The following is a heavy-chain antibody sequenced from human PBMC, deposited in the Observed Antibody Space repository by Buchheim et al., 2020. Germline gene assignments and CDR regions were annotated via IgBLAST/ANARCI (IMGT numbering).Heavy chain of an antibody. CDR3: ATEDWGSGYLWD. V-gene: IGHV1-3*01. J-gene: IGHJ4*02. CDR2: IHAGNGKP. D-gene: IGHD7-27*01. CDR1: GYIFSTYV. Sequence: QAQLVQSGAEVKKPGASVKISCRASGYIFSTYVIHWVRQAPGQRLEWLGYIHAGNGKPKYSQEFQGRVAMTRDTSAYIVYMELSSLTYEDAAVYYCATEDWGSGYLWDWGQGT.